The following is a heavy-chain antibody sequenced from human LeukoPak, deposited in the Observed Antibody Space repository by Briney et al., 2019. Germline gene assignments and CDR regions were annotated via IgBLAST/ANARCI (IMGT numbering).Heavy chain of an antibody. CDR3: ARHGYYDSSGYPYYFDY. D-gene: IGHD3-22*01. Sequence: SETLSLTCTVSGGSISSYYWSWIRQPPGKGLEWIGYIYYSGSTNYNPSLKSRVTISVDTSKNQFSLKLSSVTAADTAVYYCARHGYYDSSGYPYYFDYWGQGTLVTVSS. V-gene: IGHV4-59*08. J-gene: IGHJ4*02. CDR1: GGSISSYY. CDR2: IYYSGST.